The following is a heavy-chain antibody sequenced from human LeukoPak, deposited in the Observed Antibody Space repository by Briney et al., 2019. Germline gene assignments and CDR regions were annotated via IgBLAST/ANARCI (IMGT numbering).Heavy chain of an antibody. V-gene: IGHV3-23*01. D-gene: IGHD3-10*01. CDR2: ISNSGGST. Sequence: PGGSLRLSCAASGFTFSSYAMSWVRQAPGKGLEWVSVISNSGGSTFYADSVKGRFTISRDNCKTTLYLQMNSLRAEDTAVYYCAKRASGSGTSLYYFDYWGQGTLVTVSS. CDR1: GFTFSSYA. J-gene: IGHJ4*02. CDR3: AKRASGSGTSLYYFDY.